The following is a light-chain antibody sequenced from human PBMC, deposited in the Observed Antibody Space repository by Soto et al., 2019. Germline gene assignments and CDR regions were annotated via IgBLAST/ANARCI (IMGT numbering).Light chain of an antibody. V-gene: IGKV3-20*01. Sequence: ELVLTQSPGTLSLSPGERATVSCRARQTISRNYLVWYQKKPGQAPRLLIYGASTRATGIPDRVTGSGSGTDLILTITRLEPADFAVYYCQQYGGSVPWTFGQGTKVE. J-gene: IGKJ1*01. CDR3: QQYGGSVPWT. CDR2: GAS. CDR1: QTISRNY.